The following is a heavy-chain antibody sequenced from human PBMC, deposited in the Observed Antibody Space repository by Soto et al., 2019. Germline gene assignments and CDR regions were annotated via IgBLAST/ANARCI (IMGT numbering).Heavy chain of an antibody. CDR1: GYTFTSYG. D-gene: IGHD3-22*01. CDR2: ISEYNGNT. J-gene: IGHJ3*02. V-gene: IGHV1-18*01. CDR3: ARGSVYYDSSGYFPDAFDI. Sequence: ASVKVSCKASGYTFTSYGISWVRQAPGQGLEWMGWISEYNGNTNYAQELQGRVTMTTDTSTSTAYMELRSLRSDDTAVYYCARGSVYYDSSGYFPDAFDIWGQGTMVTVSS.